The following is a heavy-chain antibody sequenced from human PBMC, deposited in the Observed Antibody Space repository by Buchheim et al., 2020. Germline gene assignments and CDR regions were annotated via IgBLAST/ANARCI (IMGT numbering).Heavy chain of an antibody. D-gene: IGHD4-11*01. CDR3: AKGYGNYFPFDY. CDR1: GFTFSSSA. CDR2: ISVSGTST. J-gene: IGHJ4*02. V-gene: IGHV3-23*01. Sequence: EMQLLESGGGLVQPGGSLRLSCAASGFTFSSSAMSWVRQAPGKGLEWVSSISVSGTSTYYTDSVKGRFTISRDNSRNTLYLQMNSLGAEDTAVYFCAKGYGNYFPFDYWGQGTL.